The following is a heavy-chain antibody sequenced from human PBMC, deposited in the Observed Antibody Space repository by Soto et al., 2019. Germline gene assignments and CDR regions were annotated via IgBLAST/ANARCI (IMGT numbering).Heavy chain of an antibody. Sequence: GKGLEWVAVISYDGSNKYYADSVKGRFTISRDNSKNTLYLQMNSLRAEDTAVYYCASVFFEAEDGIRDVRSVSEFLLSRSSDL. J-gene: IGHJ2*01. CDR3: ASVFFEAEDGIRDVRSVSEFLLSRSSDL. V-gene: IGHV3-30-3*01. D-gene: IGHD3-10*02. CDR2: ISYDGSNK.